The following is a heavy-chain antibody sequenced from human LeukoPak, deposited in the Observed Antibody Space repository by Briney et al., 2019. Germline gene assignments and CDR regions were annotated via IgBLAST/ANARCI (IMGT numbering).Heavy chain of an antibody. CDR3: AREACGGYGNIYSFGMDV. Sequence: GGSLRLSCAVSGFPFSSFTMNWVRQAPGKGLEWVSSISCSDYLSYADSVKGRVTISRDRDTNSIYLQMNGLRVEDTAIYYCAREACGGYGNIYSFGMDVWGQGTTVTVSS. V-gene: IGHV3-21*04. CDR2: ISCSDYL. J-gene: IGHJ6*01. CDR1: GFPFSSFT. D-gene: IGHD2-21*01.